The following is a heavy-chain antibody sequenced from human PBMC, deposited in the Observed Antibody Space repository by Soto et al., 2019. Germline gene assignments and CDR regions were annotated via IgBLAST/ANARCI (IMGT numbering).Heavy chain of an antibody. CDR2: INPSGGRT. Sequence: QVQLVQFGTEVKKPGASVKVSCKVSGNIFTSQYMHWVRQAPGQGLEWMAMINPSGGRTSYAQMFQGRVTMTRDTSTSTVHMELSSLRSEDTAVYYCFRDVGDWGQGTLVTVSS. CDR1: GNIFTSQY. J-gene: IGHJ4*02. D-gene: IGHD3-3*01. CDR3: FRDVGD. V-gene: IGHV1-46*03.